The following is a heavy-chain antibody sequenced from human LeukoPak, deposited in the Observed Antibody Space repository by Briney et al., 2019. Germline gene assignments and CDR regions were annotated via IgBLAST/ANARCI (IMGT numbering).Heavy chain of an antibody. Sequence: ASVKVSCKASGGTFSSYAISWVRQAPGQGLEWMGRIIPILGIANYAQKFQGRVTITADKSTSTAYMELSSLRSEDTAVYYCATYSSSNQGDFDYRGQGTLVTVSS. CDR3: ATYSSSNQGDFDY. V-gene: IGHV1-69*04. D-gene: IGHD6-6*01. J-gene: IGHJ4*02. CDR1: GGTFSSYA. CDR2: IIPILGIA.